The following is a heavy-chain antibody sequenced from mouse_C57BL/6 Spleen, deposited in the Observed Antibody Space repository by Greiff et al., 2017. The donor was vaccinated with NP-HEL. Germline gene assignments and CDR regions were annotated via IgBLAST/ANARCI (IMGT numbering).Heavy chain of an antibody. CDR2: INPNNGGT. CDR1: GYTFTDYY. Sequence: VQLQQSGPELVKPGASVKISCKASGYTFTDYYMNWVKQSHGKSLEWIGDINPNNGGTSYNQKFKGKATLTVDKSSSTAYMELRSLTSEDSAVYYCASFPTVYWGQGTLVTVSA. CDR3: ASFPTVY. J-gene: IGHJ3*01. D-gene: IGHD1-1*01. V-gene: IGHV1-26*01.